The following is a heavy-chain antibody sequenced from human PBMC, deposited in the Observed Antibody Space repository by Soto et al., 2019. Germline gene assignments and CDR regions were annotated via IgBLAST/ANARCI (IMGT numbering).Heavy chain of an antibody. V-gene: IGHV3-9*01. Sequence: PGGSLRIASAASGFTFNDFAMQWVRQAPGKGLEWVASIDWNGANIAYAASVEGRFTISRDNVKNSLFLQMNSLRAEDTAFYFCARDSGIVAAGRFSFDPRGQGTLVTVSS. J-gene: IGHJ5*02. CDR3: ARDSGIVAAGRFSFDP. D-gene: IGHD6-13*01. CDR2: IDWNGANI. CDR1: GFTFNDFA.